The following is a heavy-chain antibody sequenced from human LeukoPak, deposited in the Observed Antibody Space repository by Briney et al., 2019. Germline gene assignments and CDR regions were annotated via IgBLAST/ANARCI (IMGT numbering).Heavy chain of an antibody. CDR2: IYHSGST. V-gene: IGHV4-59*08. D-gene: IGHD2-15*01. J-gene: IGHJ6*03. CDR3: ARQNHCSGGSCHSYYYYYMDV. CDR1: GDSISSYY. Sequence: PSETLSLTCTVSGDSISSYYWSWIRQPPGKGLEWIGYIYHSGSTNYNPSLKSRVTISVDTSKNQFSLKLSSVTAADTAVYYCARQNHCSGGSCHSYYYYYMDVWGKGTTVTISS.